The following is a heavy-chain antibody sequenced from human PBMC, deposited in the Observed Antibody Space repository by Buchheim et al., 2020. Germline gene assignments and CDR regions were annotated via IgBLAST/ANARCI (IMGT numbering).Heavy chain of an antibody. CDR2: IWYDGSNK. V-gene: IGHV3-33*01. Sequence: QVQLVESGGGVVQPGRSLRLSCAASGFTFSSYGMHWVRQAPGKGLEWVAVIWYDGSNKYYADSVKGRFTISRDNSKNTLYLQMNSLRAEDTAVYYCARGLKWGVADPNLRASIDYWGQGTL. D-gene: IGHD6-19*01. CDR1: GFTFSSYG. CDR3: ARGLKWGVADPNLRASIDY. J-gene: IGHJ4*02.